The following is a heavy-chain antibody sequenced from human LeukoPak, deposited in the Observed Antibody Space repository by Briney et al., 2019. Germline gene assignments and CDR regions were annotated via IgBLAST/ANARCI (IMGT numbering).Heavy chain of an antibody. CDR1: GGSFSGYY. Sequence: PSETLSLTRAVYGGSFSGYYWSWLRQPPGKGLEWIGEMNHSGSTSHNPSLKSRVTISVDTSKNQFSLKVTSVTAADTAVYYCARGLISGDYSKSFEYWGQGTLVTVSS. J-gene: IGHJ4*02. CDR2: MNHSGST. D-gene: IGHD4-11*01. CDR3: ARGLISGDYSKSFEY. V-gene: IGHV4-34*01.